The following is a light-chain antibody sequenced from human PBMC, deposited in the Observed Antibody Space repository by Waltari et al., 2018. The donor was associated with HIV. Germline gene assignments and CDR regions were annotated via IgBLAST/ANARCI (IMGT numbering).Light chain of an antibody. J-gene: IGLJ3*02. V-gene: IGLV8-61*01. CDR3: VLFVGSDIWV. CDR1: SGSVSPSHY. CDR2: NTI. Sequence: QTVVTQEPSFSVSPGGTVTLTCGLSSGSVSPSHYPSGYQQTPGQAARTLMYNTIRRSSGVPDRVSGSILGNKAALTITGAQADEESIYYCVLFVGSDIWVCGGGTRLTVL.